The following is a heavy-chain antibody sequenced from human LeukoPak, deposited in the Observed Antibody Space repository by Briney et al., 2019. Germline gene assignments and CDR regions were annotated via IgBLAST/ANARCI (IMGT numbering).Heavy chain of an antibody. J-gene: IGHJ4*02. CDR3: ARDNDLDY. V-gene: IGHV1-46*01. D-gene: IGHD2-8*01. CDR1: GYTFTSYY. Sequence: ASVKVSCKASGYTFTSYYIHWVRQAPGQGLEWMGIIYPGGSSTNSAQKFQGRVTMTRDMSTSTVYMELSSLRSEDTAVYYCARDNDLDYWGQGTLVTVSS. CDR2: IYPGGSST.